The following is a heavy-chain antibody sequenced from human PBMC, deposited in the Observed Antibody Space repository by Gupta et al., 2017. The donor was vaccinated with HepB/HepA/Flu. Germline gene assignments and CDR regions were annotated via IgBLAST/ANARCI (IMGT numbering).Heavy chain of an antibody. J-gene: IGHJ4*02. CDR3: ARDERAGTWNVIEF. Sequence: EVQLVESGGGLVKPGGSLRLSCAASGFTFSSYSMNWVRQAPGTGLEWVSSIASGSTFSYYADSVEGRFTISRDNANDSLFLQMNSLRPEDTGVYYCARDERAGTWNVIEFWGQGVLVTVSS. CDR2: IASGSTFS. CDR1: GFTFSSYS. V-gene: IGHV3-21*01. D-gene: IGHD2-21*01.